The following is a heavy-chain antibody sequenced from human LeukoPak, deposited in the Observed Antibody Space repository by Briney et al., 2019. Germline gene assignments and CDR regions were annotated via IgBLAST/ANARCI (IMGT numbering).Heavy chain of an antibody. CDR2: INHSGST. CDR1: GGSFSGYY. D-gene: IGHD3-10*01. CDR3: ARLGPYYYGSGTIYHAFDI. V-gene: IGHV4-34*01. Sequence: SETLSLTCAVYGGSFSGYYWSWIRQPPGKGLEWIGEINHSGSTNYNPSLKSRVTISVDTSKNQFSLRLNSVTAADTAGYYCARLGPYYYGSGTIYHAFDIWGQGTKVYVSS. J-gene: IGHJ3*02.